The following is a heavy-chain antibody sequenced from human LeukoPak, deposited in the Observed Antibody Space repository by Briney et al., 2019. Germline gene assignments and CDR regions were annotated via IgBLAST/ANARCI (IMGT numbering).Heavy chain of an antibody. CDR1: GGPISSGVYY. CDR2: IYYSGST. V-gene: IGHV4-30-4*01. D-gene: IGHD1-26*01. Sequence: SNTFSLPHTVSGGPISSGVYYWSWIPPPPGEGLGWIGYIYYSGSTYYNPSLKSRVTISVDTSKNQFSLKLSSVTAADTAVYYCARAPVRAREAFDIWGQGTMVTVSS. CDR3: ARAPVRAREAFDI. J-gene: IGHJ3*02.